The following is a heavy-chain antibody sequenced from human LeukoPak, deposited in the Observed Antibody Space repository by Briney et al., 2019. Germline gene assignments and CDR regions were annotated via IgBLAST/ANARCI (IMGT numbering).Heavy chain of an antibody. Sequence: ASVKVSCKASGYTFTGYYMHWVRQAPGQGLEWMGWINPNSGGTNYAQKFQGRVTMTRDTSISTAYMELSRLRSDDTAVYYCARSRRVRGVIINNQPLDYWGQGTLVTVSS. J-gene: IGHJ4*02. CDR2: INPNSGGT. D-gene: IGHD3-10*01. CDR3: ARSRRVRGVIINNQPLDY. CDR1: GYTFTGYY. V-gene: IGHV1-2*02.